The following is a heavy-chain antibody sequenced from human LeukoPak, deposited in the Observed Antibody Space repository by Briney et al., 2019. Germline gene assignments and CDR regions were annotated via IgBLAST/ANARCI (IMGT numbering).Heavy chain of an antibody. CDR3: ARHYDSSGYYYAADY. D-gene: IGHD3-22*01. Sequence: PSETLSLTCAVYGGSFSGYYWSWIRQPPGKGLEWIGEINHSGSTNYNPSLKSRVTISVDTSKNQFSLKLSSVTAADTAVYYCARHYDSSGYYYAADYWGQGTLVIVSS. CDR1: GGSFSGYY. V-gene: IGHV4-34*01. CDR2: INHSGST. J-gene: IGHJ4*02.